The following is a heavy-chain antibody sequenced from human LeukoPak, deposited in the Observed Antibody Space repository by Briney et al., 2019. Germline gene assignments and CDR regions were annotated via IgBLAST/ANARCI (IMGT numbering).Heavy chain of an antibody. CDR1: GFTFSGYW. J-gene: IGHJ4*02. V-gene: IGHV3-7*01. CDR2: IKEDGSEK. Sequence: PGGSLRLSCAASGFTFSGYWMSWVRQAPGKGLEWVANIKEDGSEKYYVDSVKGRFTISRDNAKSLLYLQLNSLTAEDTAVYYCARDIGGATRYYFDYWGQGTLVTVSS. D-gene: IGHD1-26*01. CDR3: ARDIGGATRYYFDY.